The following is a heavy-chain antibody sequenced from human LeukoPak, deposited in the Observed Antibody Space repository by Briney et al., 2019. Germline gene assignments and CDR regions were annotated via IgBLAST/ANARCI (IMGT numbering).Heavy chain of an antibody. V-gene: IGHV4-59*01. CDR2: NCDSDNT. CDR1: GSSITNYC. Sequence: SETLSLTCSVSGSSITNYCWNWIRQPPGKGLEWIGYNCDSDNTDYKPSLKSRVTISLETSKNQFSLKLTSATAADTAVYYCARWHSHGRYFDYWGQGALVTVPS. J-gene: IGHJ4*02. D-gene: IGHD2-21*01. CDR3: ARWHSHGRYFDY.